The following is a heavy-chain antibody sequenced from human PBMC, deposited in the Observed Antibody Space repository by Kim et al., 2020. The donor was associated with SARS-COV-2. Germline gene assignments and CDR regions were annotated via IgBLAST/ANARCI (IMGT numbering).Heavy chain of an antibody. CDR1: GYTFTSYA. J-gene: IGHJ6*03. D-gene: IGHD4-17*01. Sequence: ASVKVSCKASGYTFTSYAMHWVRQAPGQRLEWMGWINAGNGNTKYSQKFQGRVTITRDTSASTAYMELSSLRSEDTAVYYWARDPYGKEYYYYMDVWGKGTTVTVSS. CDR3: ARDPYGKEYYYYMDV. V-gene: IGHV1-3*01. CDR2: INAGNGNT.